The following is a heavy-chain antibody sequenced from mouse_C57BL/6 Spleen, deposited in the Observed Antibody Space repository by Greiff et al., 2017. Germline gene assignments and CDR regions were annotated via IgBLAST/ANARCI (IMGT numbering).Heavy chain of an antibody. J-gene: IGHJ3*01. CDR3: AGEYYFGSSVWFAD. V-gene: IGHV1-82*01. CDR1: GYAFSSSW. D-gene: IGHD1-1*01. Sequence: QVQLKESGAELVKPGASVKISCKASGYAFSSSWMNWVKQRPGKGLEWIGRIYPGAGDTNYNGKFKGKATLTADKSSSTAYMQLSSLTSEDSAVYVWAGEYYFGSSVWFADWGKGTLVTVAA. CDR2: IYPGAGDT.